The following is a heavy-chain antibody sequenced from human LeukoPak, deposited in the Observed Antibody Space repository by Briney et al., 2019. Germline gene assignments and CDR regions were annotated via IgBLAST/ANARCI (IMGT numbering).Heavy chain of an antibody. CDR3: ARFSRDYGSGSYYPHYYYYYGMDV. D-gene: IGHD3-10*01. Sequence: GGSLRLSCAATGFTFDDYGLSWVRQAPGKGLEWVSGINWNGGSTGYADSVKGRFTISRDNAKNSLYLQMNSLRAEDTALYYCARFSRDYGSGSYYPHYYYYYGMDVWGQGTTVTVSS. CDR1: GFTFDDYG. V-gene: IGHV3-20*04. J-gene: IGHJ6*02. CDR2: INWNGGST.